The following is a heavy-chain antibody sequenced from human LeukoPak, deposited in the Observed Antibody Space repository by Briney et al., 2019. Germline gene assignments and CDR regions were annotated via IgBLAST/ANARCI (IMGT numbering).Heavy chain of an antibody. CDR3: AKRGVVIRVILVGFHKEAYYFDS. Sequence: GGSLRLSCAVSGITLSNYGMSWVRQAPGKGLEWVAGISDSGGRTNYADSVKGRFTISRDNHKNTLYLQMNSLRAEDTAVYFCAKRGVVIRVILVGFHKEAYYFDSWGQGALVTVSS. J-gene: IGHJ4*02. CDR2: ISDSGGRT. CDR1: GITLSNYG. V-gene: IGHV3-23*01. D-gene: IGHD3-22*01.